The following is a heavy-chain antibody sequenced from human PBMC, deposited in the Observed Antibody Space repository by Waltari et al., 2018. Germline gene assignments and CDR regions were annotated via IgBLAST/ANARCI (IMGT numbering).Heavy chain of an antibody. D-gene: IGHD6-13*01. V-gene: IGHV3-23*01. CDR1: GFTISSYA. CDR3: AKDRRYISSWSTVFDI. CDR2: ISGIGGGT. Sequence: EVQLLESGGGLVQPGGSLSLYCAASGFTISSYAMKWVRQAPGKGLGWVSGISGIGGGTYYADSVKGRFTISRDNSKNTLYLQMNSLRAGDTAVYYCAKDRRYISSWSTVFDIWGQGTMVTVSS. J-gene: IGHJ3*02.